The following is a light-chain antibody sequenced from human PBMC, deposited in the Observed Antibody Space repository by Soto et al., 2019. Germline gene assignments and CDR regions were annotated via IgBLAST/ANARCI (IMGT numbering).Light chain of an antibody. CDR2: ATS. Sequence: DTQMTPSPSSLYAYVGARISITCRASQTVSTYLNWYQQKPGKAPTLLISATSTLQSGVPSRFSGSGSGTDFTLTITSLQPEDFATYYCQKANGFPLTVGQGTRLEIK. CDR3: QKANGFPLT. V-gene: IGKV1-39*01. J-gene: IGKJ5*01. CDR1: QTVSTY.